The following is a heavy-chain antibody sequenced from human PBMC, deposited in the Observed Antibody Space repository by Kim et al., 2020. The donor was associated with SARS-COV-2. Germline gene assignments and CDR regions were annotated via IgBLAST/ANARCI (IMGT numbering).Heavy chain of an antibody. CDR3: ARDWGVVIDLGYAFDI. D-gene: IGHD3-22*01. Sequence: KFQGRVTMTRDTSISTAYMELSRLRSDDTAVYYCARDWGVVIDLGYAFDIWGQGTMVTVSS. J-gene: IGHJ3*02. V-gene: IGHV1-2*02.